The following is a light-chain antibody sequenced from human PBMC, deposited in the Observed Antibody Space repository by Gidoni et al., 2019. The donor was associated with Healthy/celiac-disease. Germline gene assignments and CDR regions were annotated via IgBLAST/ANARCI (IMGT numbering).Light chain of an antibody. CDR2: GNS. CDR3: QSYDSSLSGPL. V-gene: IGLV1-40*01. CDR1: SSNIGAGYD. J-gene: IGLJ2*01. Sequence: QSVLTQPPSVSGAPGQRVTISCTGSSSNIGAGYDVHWYQQLPGKAPKLLIYGNSNRPSGVPDRFSGSKSGTSAALAITGLQAEDEADYYCQSYDSSLSGPLFGGGTKLTVL.